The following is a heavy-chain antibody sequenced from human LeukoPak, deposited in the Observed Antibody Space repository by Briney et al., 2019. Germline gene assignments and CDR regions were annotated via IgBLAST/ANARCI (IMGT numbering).Heavy chain of an antibody. CDR3: ARRTGGTKDY. Sequence: LPGGSLRLSCVASGFTFGDVVMSWVRQAPGKGLERVSAISYNGASTDYADSVKGRFAISRDNSKNTLYLQMNSLRAEDTAVYYCARRTGGTKDYWGQGTQVTVSS. D-gene: IGHD7-27*01. J-gene: IGHJ4*02. CDR1: GFTFGDVV. CDR2: ISYNGAST. V-gene: IGHV3-23*01.